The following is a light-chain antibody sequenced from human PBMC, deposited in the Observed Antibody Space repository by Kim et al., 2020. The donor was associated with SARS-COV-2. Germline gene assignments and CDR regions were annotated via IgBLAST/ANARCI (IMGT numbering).Light chain of an antibody. Sequence: LSPGERATLSCRASQSVSSYLAGYQQKPGQAPRLLIYDASNRATGIPARFSGRGSGTDFTLTISSLEPEDFAVYYGQQRSNWPLTFGGGTKVDIK. J-gene: IGKJ4*01. V-gene: IGKV3-11*01. CDR2: DAS. CDR3: QQRSNWPLT. CDR1: QSVSSY.